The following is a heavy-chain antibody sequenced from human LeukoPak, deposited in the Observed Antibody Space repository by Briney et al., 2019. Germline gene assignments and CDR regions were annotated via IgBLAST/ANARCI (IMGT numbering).Heavy chain of an antibody. D-gene: IGHD1-26*01. CDR1: GYTFTGYN. J-gene: IGHJ4*02. V-gene: IGHV1-2*02. CDR2: INPDSGYT. Sequence: GASVTVSCKPSGYTFTGYNIHWVRQAPGQGPEWMGWINPDSGYTNYAHRFQGRVTMTRDTSVSTAYMELSSLTSDDTAIYYCARSYSVSLRYYYFDYWGQGTLVTVSS. CDR3: ARSYSVSLRYYYFDY.